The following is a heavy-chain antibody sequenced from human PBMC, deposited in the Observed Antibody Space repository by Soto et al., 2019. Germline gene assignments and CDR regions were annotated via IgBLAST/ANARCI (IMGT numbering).Heavy chain of an antibody. CDR3: AREKYYYDSSGPHLDY. CDR1: GYTFTSYG. V-gene: IGHV1-18*01. CDR2: ISAYNGNT. J-gene: IGHJ4*02. D-gene: IGHD3-22*01. Sequence: ATVKVSCKASGYTFTSYGISWVRQAPGQGLEWMGWISAYNGNTNYAQKLQGRVTMTTDTSTSTAYMELRSLRSDDTAVYYCAREKYYYDSSGPHLDYWGQGTLVTVSS.